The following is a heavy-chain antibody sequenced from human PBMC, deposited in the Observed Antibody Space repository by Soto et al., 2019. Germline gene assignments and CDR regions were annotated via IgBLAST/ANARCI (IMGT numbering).Heavy chain of an antibody. CDR2: INPSSGGT. Sequence: VASVKVSCKASGYTFTGQYLHWARQAPGEGLQWMGWINPSSGGTRYSQKFQGRVTMTRDTSISIAYMEMSRLTSDDTAVYYCARDLSTSSFRGGFDLWGQGTMVTVSS. J-gene: IGHJ3*01. CDR3: ARDLSTSSFRGGFDL. CDR1: GYTFTGQY. D-gene: IGHD3-10*01. V-gene: IGHV1-2*02.